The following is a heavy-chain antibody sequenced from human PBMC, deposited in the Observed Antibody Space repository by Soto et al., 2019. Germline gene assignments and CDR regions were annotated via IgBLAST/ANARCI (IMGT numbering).Heavy chain of an antibody. J-gene: IGHJ3*02. CDR3: ASQTYYYDSSGYYGAFDI. CDR2: IYYSGST. Sequence: SETLSLTCTVSGGSISSGGYYWSWIRQHPGKGLVWIGYIYYSGSTYYNPSLKSRVTISVDTSKNQFSLKLSSVTAADTAVYYCASQTYYYDSSGYYGAFDIWGQGTMVTVSS. D-gene: IGHD3-22*01. V-gene: IGHV4-31*03. CDR1: GGSISSGGYY.